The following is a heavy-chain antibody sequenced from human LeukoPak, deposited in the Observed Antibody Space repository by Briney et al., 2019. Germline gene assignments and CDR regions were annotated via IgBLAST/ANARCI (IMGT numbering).Heavy chain of an antibody. D-gene: IGHD6-13*01. J-gene: IGHJ3*02. Sequence: PGGSLRLSCAASGFTFSSYSMNWVRQAPGKGLEWVSYISSSSSTIYYADSVKGRFTISRDNAKNSLYLQMNSLRAEDTAVYYCASAPQQLVPGAAFDISGQGTMVTVSS. V-gene: IGHV3-48*04. CDR2: ISSSSSTI. CDR3: ASAPQQLVPGAAFDI. CDR1: GFTFSSYS.